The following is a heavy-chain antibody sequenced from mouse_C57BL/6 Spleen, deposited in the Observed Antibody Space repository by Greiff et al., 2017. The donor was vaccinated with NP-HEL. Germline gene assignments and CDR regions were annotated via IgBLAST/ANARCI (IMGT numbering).Heavy chain of an antibody. CDR1: GFTFSSYA. CDR3: TIYDGYYGAY. D-gene: IGHD2-3*01. J-gene: IGHJ3*01. Sequence: EVQVVESGEGLVKPGGSLKLSCAASGFTFSSYAMSWVRQTPEKRLEWVAYISSGGDYIYYADTVKGRFTFARDNARNTLYLQMSRLKSEDTALYYCTIYDGYYGAYWGQGTLVTVSA. CDR2: ISSGGDYI. V-gene: IGHV5-9-1*02.